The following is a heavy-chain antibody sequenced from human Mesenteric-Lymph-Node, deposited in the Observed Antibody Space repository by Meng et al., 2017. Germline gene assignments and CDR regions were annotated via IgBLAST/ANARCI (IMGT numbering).Heavy chain of an antibody. Sequence: GESLKISCKGFGYSFTSYWIGWVRQMPGKGLEWMGIIYPGDSDTRYSPSFQGQVTISADKSISTAYLQWSSLKASDTAMYYCARQKAVYYYDSSGYPYYYGMDVWGQGTTVTVSS. J-gene: IGHJ6*02. V-gene: IGHV5-51*01. D-gene: IGHD3-22*01. CDR3: ARQKAVYYYDSSGYPYYYGMDV. CDR1: GYSFTSYW. CDR2: IYPGDSDT.